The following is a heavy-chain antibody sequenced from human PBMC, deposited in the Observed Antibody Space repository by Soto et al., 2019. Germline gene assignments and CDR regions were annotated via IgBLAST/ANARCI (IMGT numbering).Heavy chain of an antibody. D-gene: IGHD5-12*01. CDR3: ASSVAKYYYYGMDV. CDR2: IIPIFGTA. J-gene: IGHJ6*02. Sequence: SVKVSCKASGGTFSSYAISWVRQAPGQGLEWVGGIIPIFGTANYAQKFQGRVTITADESTSTAYMELSSLRSEDTAVYYCASSVAKYYYYGMDVWGQGTTVTVS. V-gene: IGHV1-69*13. CDR1: GGTFSSYA.